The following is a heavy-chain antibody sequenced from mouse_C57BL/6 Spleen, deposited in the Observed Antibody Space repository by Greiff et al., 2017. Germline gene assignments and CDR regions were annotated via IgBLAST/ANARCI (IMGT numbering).Heavy chain of an antibody. J-gene: IGHJ1*03. Sequence: VQLQQSGAELVKPGASVKLSCKASGYTFTSYWMHWVKQRPGRGLEWIGRIDPNSGGTKYNEKFKSKATLTVDKPSSTAYMQLSSLTSEDSAVYYCASRNYYGSSPGWYFDVWGTGTTVTVSS. D-gene: IGHD1-1*01. CDR1: GYTFTSYW. CDR3: ASRNYYGSSPGWYFDV. CDR2: IDPNSGGT. V-gene: IGHV1-72*01.